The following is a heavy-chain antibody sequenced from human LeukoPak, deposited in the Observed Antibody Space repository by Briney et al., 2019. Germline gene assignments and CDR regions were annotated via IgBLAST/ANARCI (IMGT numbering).Heavy chain of an antibody. CDR1: GFTFSSYV. CDR2: ISSDGRYK. V-gene: IGHV3-30*04. D-gene: IGHD5-24*01. Sequence: GRSLRLSCAASGFTFSSYVMHWVRQAPGKGLQWVAVISSDGRYKYFADSVKGRFTISGDNSKNTVYLQMSSLRAEDTALYYCARETATTETFDYWGQGVLVTVSS. CDR3: ARETATTETFDY. J-gene: IGHJ4*02.